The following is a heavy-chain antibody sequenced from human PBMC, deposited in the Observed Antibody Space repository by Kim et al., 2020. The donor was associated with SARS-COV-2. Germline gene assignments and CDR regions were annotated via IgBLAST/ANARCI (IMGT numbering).Heavy chain of an antibody. D-gene: IGHD2-2*02. J-gene: IGHJ5*02. CDR3: ARGGAVVVPADIQSRRTWQTDWFYP. CDR2: INHSGST. V-gene: IGHV4-34*01. CDR1: GGAFSGYY. Sequence: SETLSLTCAVYGGAFSGYYWSWIRQPPGKGLEWIGEINHSGSTNYNPSLKSRVTISVDTSKNQFSLKLSSVTAADTAMYYCARGGAVVVPADIQSRRTWQTDWFYPWGQGSLVTVS.